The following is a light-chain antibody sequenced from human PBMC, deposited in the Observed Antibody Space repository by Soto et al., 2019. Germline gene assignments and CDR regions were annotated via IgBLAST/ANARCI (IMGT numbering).Light chain of an antibody. CDR2: GAS. CDR3: QHYNSYSEA. Sequence: VVTYSPATLSESPGERATLSCRASQSVSSTLAWYQQKPGQAPRLLIYGASTRATGIPARFSGSGSGTEFTLTISSLQPDDFATYYCQHYNSYSEAFGQGTKVDI. V-gene: IGKV3-15*01. CDR1: QSVSST. J-gene: IGKJ1*01.